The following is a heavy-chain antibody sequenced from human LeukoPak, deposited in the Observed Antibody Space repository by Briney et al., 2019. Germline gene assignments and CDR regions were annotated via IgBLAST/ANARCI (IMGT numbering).Heavy chain of an antibody. CDR1: GFTFSTYD. J-gene: IGHJ6*03. V-gene: IGHV3-13*01. D-gene: IGHD2-21*01. Sequence: GGSLRLSCAASGFTFSTYDMHWVRQVSGKGLEWVASIGTIGDTFYPGSVKGRFTISRENAKNSLYLQMNGLRAGDTAVYYCARATVIGNAPVPGYMDVWGKGTTVTVSS. CDR3: ARATVIGNAPVPGYMDV. CDR2: IGTIGDT.